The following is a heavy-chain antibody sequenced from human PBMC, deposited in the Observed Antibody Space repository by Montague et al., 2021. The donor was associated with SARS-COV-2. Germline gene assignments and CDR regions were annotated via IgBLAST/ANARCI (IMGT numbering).Heavy chain of an antibody. CDR2: INHRGST. CDR3: ARGRQHINMVVVVVTGGEYYFDF. J-gene: IGHJ4*02. Sequence: SETLSLTCAVYDGSFSDYSRTWIRQPPGKGLEWVGEINHRGSTNYNLSLRSRVTISVDTSKNQFSLKMTSVTAADTAVYYCARGRQHINMVVVVVTGGEYYFDFWGQGTLVAVSS. V-gene: IGHV4-34*01. D-gene: IGHD3-22*01. CDR1: DGSFSDYS.